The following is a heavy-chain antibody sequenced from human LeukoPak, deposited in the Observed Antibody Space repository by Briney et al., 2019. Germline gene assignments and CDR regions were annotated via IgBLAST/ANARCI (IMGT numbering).Heavy chain of an antibody. J-gene: IGHJ4*02. CDR3: VAGVALDY. D-gene: IGHD3-3*01. CDR1: GLNFSVYY. V-gene: IGHV3-11*01. CDR2: ISKTGTSV. Sequence: PGGSLRLSCITSGLNFSVYYMTWIRQAPGNGLGAPGNGLEWLSHISKTGTSVYYADSVRGRFTIPRDNAKNSLYLHMSNLRAEDTAVYYCVAGVALDYWGQGALVTVSS.